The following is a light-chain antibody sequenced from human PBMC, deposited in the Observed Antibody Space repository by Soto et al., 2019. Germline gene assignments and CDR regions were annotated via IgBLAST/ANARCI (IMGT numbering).Light chain of an antibody. V-gene: IGKV3-11*01. CDR2: DAS. CDR3: QQRSNWPSLT. CDR1: QSVGSY. Sequence: EIVLIQSPATLSLSPGERATLSCRASQSVGSYLAWYQHKPGQAPRLLISDASNRATGIPARFSGSGSETDFTPTISSLEPEDSAVYYCQQRSNWPSLTFGGGTKVEIK. J-gene: IGKJ4*01.